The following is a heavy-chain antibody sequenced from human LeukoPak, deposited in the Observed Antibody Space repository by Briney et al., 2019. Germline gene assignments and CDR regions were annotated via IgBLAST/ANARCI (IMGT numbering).Heavy chain of an antibody. CDR1: GFTFSSYG. V-gene: IGHV3-30*03. J-gene: IGHJ4*02. D-gene: IGHD2-8*01. CDR3: ASLNGLCDY. Sequence: GRSLRLSCAASGFTFSSYGMHWVRQAPGKGLEWVAVISYDGSNKYYADSVKGRFTISRDNSKNTLYLQMNSLRAEDTAVYYCASLNGLCDYWGQGTLVTVSS. CDR2: ISYDGSNK.